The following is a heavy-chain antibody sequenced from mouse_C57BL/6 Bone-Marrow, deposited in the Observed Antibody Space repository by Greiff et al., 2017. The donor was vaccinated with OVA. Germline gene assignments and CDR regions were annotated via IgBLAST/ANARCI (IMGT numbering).Heavy chain of an antibody. Sequence: EVKVVESGGDLVKPGGSLKLSCAASGFTFSSYGMSWVRQTPDKRLEWVATISSGGSYTYYPDSVKGRFTISRDNAKNTLYLQMSSLKSEDTAMYYCARRGGVFAYWGQGTLVTVSA. CDR3: ARRGGVFAY. CDR1: GFTFSSYG. D-gene: IGHD1-1*02. CDR2: ISSGGSYT. V-gene: IGHV5-6*02. J-gene: IGHJ3*01.